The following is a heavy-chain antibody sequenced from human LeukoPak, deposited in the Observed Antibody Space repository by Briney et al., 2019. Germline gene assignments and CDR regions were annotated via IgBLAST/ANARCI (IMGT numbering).Heavy chain of an antibody. D-gene: IGHD3-9*01. V-gene: IGHV3-48*04. CDR2: ISSSGSII. J-gene: IGHJ4*02. CDR3: ARDDTTNYYDILTGAEHTTFDY. CDR1: GFTFSSYW. Sequence: PGGSLRLSCAASGFTFSSYWMSWVRQAPGRGLEWVSYISSSGSIIKYADSVKGRFTISRDNAKNSLYLQMNSLRSDDTAVYYCARDDTTNYYDILTGAEHTTFDYWGQGTLVTVSS.